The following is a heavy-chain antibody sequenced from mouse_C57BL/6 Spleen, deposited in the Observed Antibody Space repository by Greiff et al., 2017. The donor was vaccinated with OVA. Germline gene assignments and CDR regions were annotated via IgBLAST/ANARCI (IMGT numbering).Heavy chain of an antibody. V-gene: IGHV1-82*01. CDR2: IYPGDGDT. J-gene: IGHJ2*01. CDR1: GYAFSSSW. CDR3: ARSRPSYGSSRYYFDY. Sequence: QVQLQQSGPELVKPGASVKISCKASGYAFSSSWMNWVKQRPGKGLEWIGRIYPGDGDTNYNGKFKGKATLTADKSSSTAYMQLSSLTSEDSAVYFCARSRPSYGSSRYYFDYWGQGTTLTVSS. D-gene: IGHD1-1*01.